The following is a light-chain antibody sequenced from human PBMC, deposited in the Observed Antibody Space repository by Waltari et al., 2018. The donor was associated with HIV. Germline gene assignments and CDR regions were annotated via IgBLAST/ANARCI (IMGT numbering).Light chain of an antibody. CDR1: SSNIRSDA. V-gene: IGLV1-44*01. J-gene: IGLJ3*02. CDR3: ATWDHRLNGWV. CDR2: NNN. Sequence: QAVLTQPPSAPGTPGQRLSISCSGSSSNIRSDAVTWYQQPPGTAPKLLIYNNNQRPSGVPDRFSASKSGTSASLAISGLQSEDEADYYCATWDHRLNGWVFGGGTKLTVL.